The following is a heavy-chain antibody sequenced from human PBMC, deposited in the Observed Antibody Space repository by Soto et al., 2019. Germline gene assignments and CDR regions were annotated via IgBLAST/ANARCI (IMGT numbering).Heavy chain of an antibody. CDR1: GGSISSYY. V-gene: IGHV4-59*01. CDR2: IYYSGST. J-gene: IGHJ6*02. D-gene: IGHD2-15*01. Sequence: PSETLSLTCTVSGGSISSYYWSWIRQPPGKGLEWIGYIYYSGSTNYNPSLKSRVTILVDTSKNQFSLRLSSVTAADTAVYYCARGGWSMDVWGQGTTVTVSS. CDR3: ARGGWSMDV.